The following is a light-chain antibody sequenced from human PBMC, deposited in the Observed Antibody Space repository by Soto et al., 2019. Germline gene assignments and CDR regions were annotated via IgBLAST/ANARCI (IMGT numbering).Light chain of an antibody. Sequence: EIVLTQSPGTLSLPPGEEANLSRSASQSVSSSYLAWYQQKPGQAPRLLIYGASSRATGIPDRFSGSGSGTDFTLTISRLEPEDFAVYYCQQYGSSPWTCGQGTKGDI. CDR3: QQYGSSPWT. CDR1: QSVSSSY. V-gene: IGKV3-20*01. J-gene: IGKJ1*01. CDR2: GAS.